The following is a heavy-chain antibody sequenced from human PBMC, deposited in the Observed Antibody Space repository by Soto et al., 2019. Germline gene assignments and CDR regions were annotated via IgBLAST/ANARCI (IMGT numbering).Heavy chain of an antibody. V-gene: IGHV3-53*01. CDR3: ARRDDSETFDI. D-gene: IGHD5-18*01. J-gene: IGHJ3*02. CDR2: IYRGGGT. Sequence: EVQLVASGGGLIQPGGSLRLICAASGLSVTANYMTWVRQAPGKGLEWLSIIYRGGGTYYADSLKGRAIISRDGSRNMVFLQMNSLTAEDAGVYYCARRDDSETFDIWGRGTAVNVSS. CDR1: GLSVTANY.